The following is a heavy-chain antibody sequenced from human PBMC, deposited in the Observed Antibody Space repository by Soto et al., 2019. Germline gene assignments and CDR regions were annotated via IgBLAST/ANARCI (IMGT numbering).Heavy chain of an antibody. J-gene: IGHJ6*02. Sequence: SEPLCVTCTVSGGSIISRGCCWGRNRQPPGKGLEWIGSIYYSGSTYYNPSLKSRVTMSVDTSKNHLSLKVNSVTAADTALYYCARQGFGQLHGLVDVWGPGTTVTVSS. V-gene: IGHV4-39*01. CDR3: ARQGFGQLHGLVDV. D-gene: IGHD3-10*01. CDR2: IYYSGST. CDR1: GGSIISRGCC.